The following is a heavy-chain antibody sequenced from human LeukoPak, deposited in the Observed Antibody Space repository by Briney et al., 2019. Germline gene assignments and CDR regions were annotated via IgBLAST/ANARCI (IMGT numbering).Heavy chain of an antibody. Sequence: SETLSLTCTVSGGSIGRYYWSWIRQPPGKGREWIGYIYYSGNTNYNPSLTSRVTISVDTSKNQFSLNLSSVTAADTAVYYCARSGALTGYLYWGQGTLVTVSS. CDR3: ARSGALTGYLY. V-gene: IGHV4-59*01. J-gene: IGHJ4*02. D-gene: IGHD3-9*01. CDR1: GGSIGRYY. CDR2: IYYSGNT.